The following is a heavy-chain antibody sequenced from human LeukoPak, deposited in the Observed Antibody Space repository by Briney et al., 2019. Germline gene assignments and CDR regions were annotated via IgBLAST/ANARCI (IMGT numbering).Heavy chain of an antibody. CDR1: GYTLTELS. D-gene: IGHD4-23*01. CDR3: ATDSGGNYGGNSRFDY. J-gene: IGHJ4*02. CDR2: FDPEDGET. Sequence: ASVKVSCKVSGYTLTELSMHWVRQAPGKGLEWMGGFDPEDGETIYAQKFQGRVTMIEDTSTDTAYMELSSLRSEDTAGYYCATDSGGNYGGNSRFDYWREGSLVTVSS. V-gene: IGHV1-24*01.